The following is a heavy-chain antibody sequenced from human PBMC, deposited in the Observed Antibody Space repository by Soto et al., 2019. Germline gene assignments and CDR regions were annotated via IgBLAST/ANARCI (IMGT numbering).Heavy chain of an antibody. Sequence: PGGSLRLSCAASGFTFSSYAMSWVRQAPGKGLEWVSAISGSGGSTYYADSVKGRFTISRDNSKNTLYLQMNSLRAEDTAVYYCAKDPQGPVVVIAYFDYWGQGTLVTVSS. CDR1: GFTFSSYA. CDR3: AKDPQGPVVVIAYFDY. D-gene: IGHD2-21*01. V-gene: IGHV3-23*01. CDR2: ISGSGGST. J-gene: IGHJ4*02.